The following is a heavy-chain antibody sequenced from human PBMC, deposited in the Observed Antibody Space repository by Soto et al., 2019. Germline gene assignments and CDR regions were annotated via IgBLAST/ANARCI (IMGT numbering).Heavy chain of an antibody. CDR1: GGTISSYT. V-gene: IGHV1-69*10. Sequence: ASVTVSCKASGGTISSYTVISVRQETRQGLEWMGGIIPILGIANYAQKFQGRVTITADKSTSTAYMELSSLRSEDTAVYYCARIEYCSGGSCYPSKYYFDYWGQGTLVTVSS. D-gene: IGHD2-15*01. CDR2: IIPILGIA. CDR3: ARIEYCSGGSCYPSKYYFDY. J-gene: IGHJ4*02.